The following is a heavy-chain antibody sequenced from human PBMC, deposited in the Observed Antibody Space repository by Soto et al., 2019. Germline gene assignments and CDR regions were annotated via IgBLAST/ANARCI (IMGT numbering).Heavy chain of an antibody. CDR3: ARDADILTGSDAFDI. CDR2: ISSSNSYT. CDR1: GFNFSDHY. Sequence: PLRLSCAASGFNFSDHYMSWIRQDPGKGLEWVSYISSSNSYTNYADSVKGRFTISRDNAKNSLYLQMNSLRAEDTAVYYCARDADILTGSDAFDIWGQGTMVTVSS. D-gene: IGHD3-9*01. V-gene: IGHV3-11*05. J-gene: IGHJ3*02.